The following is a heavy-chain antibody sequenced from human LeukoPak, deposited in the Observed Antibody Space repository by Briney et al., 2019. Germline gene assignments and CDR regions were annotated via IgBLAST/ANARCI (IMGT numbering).Heavy chain of an antibody. CDR1: GYTFTGYY. D-gene: IGHD6-13*01. V-gene: IGHV1-2*02. CDR2: INPNSGGT. J-gene: IGHJ4*02. Sequence: GGSVKVSCKASGYTFTGYYMHWVRQAPGQGLEWMGWINPNSGGTNYAQKFQGRVTMTRDTSISTAYMELSKLRSDDTAVYYCARGPYSSSWYPDYWGQGTLVTVSS. CDR3: ARGPYSSSWYPDY.